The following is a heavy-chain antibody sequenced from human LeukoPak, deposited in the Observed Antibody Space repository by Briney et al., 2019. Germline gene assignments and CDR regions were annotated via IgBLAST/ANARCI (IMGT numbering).Heavy chain of an antibody. CDR1: GYTFTGYY. D-gene: IGHD4-17*01. CDR3: ARYGKEQPAFDY. V-gene: IGHV1-2*06. Sequence: GASVTVSCKAFGYTFTGYYMHWVRQAPGQGLEWMGRINPNSGGTNYAQKFQGRVTMTRDTSISTAYMELSRLRSDDTAVYYCARYGKEQPAFDYWGQGTLVTVSS. J-gene: IGHJ4*02. CDR2: INPNSGGT.